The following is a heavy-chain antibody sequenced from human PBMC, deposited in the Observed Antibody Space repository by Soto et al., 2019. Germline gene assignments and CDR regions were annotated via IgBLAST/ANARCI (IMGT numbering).Heavy chain of an antibody. V-gene: IGHV3-23*01. CDR1: GFTFSNYA. CDR2: ITGGGGDT. D-gene: IGHD3-16*01. CDR3: AKRIGGTSSPSDY. J-gene: IGHJ4*02. Sequence: PGGSLRLPCAASGFTFSNYAMSWVRQAPGKGLEWVSSITGGGGDTFYADSVKGRFSISRDNSKTTLYLQMNSLRADDTAAYYCAKRIGGTSSPSDYRGQGTLVTVSS.